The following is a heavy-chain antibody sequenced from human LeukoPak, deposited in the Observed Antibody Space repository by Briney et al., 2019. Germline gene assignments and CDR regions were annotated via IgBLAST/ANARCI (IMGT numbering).Heavy chain of an antibody. CDR3: AKLRSWWKLSDFDY. Sequence: PGGSLRLSCAASGVTFSSFTMGWVRQAPGKGLEWVSAISGSGGSPYYADSVKGRFTISRDSSKNTVYLQMNSLRAEDTAVFYCAKLRSWWKLSDFDYWGQGTLVTVSS. CDR2: ISGSGGSP. V-gene: IGHV3-23*01. CDR1: GVTFSSFT. D-gene: IGHD4-23*01. J-gene: IGHJ4*02.